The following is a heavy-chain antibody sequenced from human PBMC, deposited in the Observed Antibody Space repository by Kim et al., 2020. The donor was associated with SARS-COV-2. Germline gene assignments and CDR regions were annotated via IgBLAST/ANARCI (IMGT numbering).Heavy chain of an antibody. Sequence: SETLSLTCTVSDGSLSPNTHYWGWVRQAPGKGLEWIGSIYYGEDTYYNPSLRSRVTIAVDTSKNLFSLKLTSVRAADTALYFCARGLTTARSPLSYDALDIWGQGTMVTVSS. V-gene: IGHV4-39*07. CDR1: DGSLSPNTHY. CDR2: IYYGEDT. CDR3: ARGLTTARSPLSYDALDI. J-gene: IGHJ3*02. D-gene: IGHD1-1*01.